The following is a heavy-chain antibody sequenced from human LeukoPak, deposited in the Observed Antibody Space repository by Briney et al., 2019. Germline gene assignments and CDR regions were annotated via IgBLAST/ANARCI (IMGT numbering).Heavy chain of an antibody. V-gene: IGHV1-46*01. D-gene: IGHD3-10*01. CDR3: ARAYGSGSYPAPLNWFDP. J-gene: IGHJ5*02. CDR1: GYTFTSYY. CDR2: INPSGGRT. Sequence: ASVKVSCKASGYTFTSYYMHWVRQAPGQGLEWMGIINPSGGRTSYAQKFQGRVTMTRDTSTSTVYMELSSLRSEDTAVYYCARAYGSGSYPAPLNWFDPWGQGTLVTVSS.